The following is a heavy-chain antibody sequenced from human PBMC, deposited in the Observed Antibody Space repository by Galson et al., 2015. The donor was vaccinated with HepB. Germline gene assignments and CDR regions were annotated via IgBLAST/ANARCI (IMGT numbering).Heavy chain of an antibody. V-gene: IGHV1-18*01. D-gene: IGHD6-19*01. Sequence: SVKVSCKASGSAFNSYGISWVRQAPGQGLQWMGWISDDSNHTDYAQNFQGRVTLSRDTSTTTAYMELRGLTSDDTAVYYCARDSSGWYKEIVDYWGQGTLVTVSS. CDR2: ISDDSNHT. CDR1: GSAFNSYG. J-gene: IGHJ4*02. CDR3: ARDSSGWYKEIVDY.